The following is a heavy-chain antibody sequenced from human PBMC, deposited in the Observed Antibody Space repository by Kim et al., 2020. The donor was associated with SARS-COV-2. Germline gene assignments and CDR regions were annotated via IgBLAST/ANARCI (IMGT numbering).Heavy chain of an antibody. D-gene: IGHD3-16*01. Sequence: KHYVESVKVRFTISRDNTKNSLFLQMDSLGVEDTARYYSAGLKGDITAYDSWGQGTLVTISS. V-gene: IGHV3-7*01. CDR3: AGLKGDITAYDS. J-gene: IGHJ4*02. CDR2: K.